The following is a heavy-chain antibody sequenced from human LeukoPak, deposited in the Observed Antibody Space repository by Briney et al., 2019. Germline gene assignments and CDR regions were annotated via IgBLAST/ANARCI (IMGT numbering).Heavy chain of an antibody. Sequence: PSETLSLTCTVSGGSISSSSYYWALIRQPPGKGLEWIGSIYYSGSTYYNPSLKSRVTISVDTSKNQFSLKLSSVTAADTAVYYCARHRVAQLLWGHTFDPWGQGTLVTVSS. CDR3: ARHRVAQLLWGHTFDP. D-gene: IGHD2-2*01. J-gene: IGHJ5*02. CDR1: GGSISSSSYY. CDR2: IYYSGST. V-gene: IGHV4-39*01.